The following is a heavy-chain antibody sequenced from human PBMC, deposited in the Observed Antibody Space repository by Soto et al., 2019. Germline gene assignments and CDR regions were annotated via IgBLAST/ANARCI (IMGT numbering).Heavy chain of an antibody. CDR1: GISFINHY. CDR2: INPYGSVT. J-gene: IGHJ6*02. Sequence: ASVKVSCKASGISFINHYVHWVRQAPGQGPEWMGGINPYGSVTVYAQKLQGRVTLTTDTSTSTAYMELTSLRSNDTAIYYCAMVDVYVTPSPQDVWGQGTTVTVSS. D-gene: IGHD3-16*01. V-gene: IGHV1-46*01. CDR3: AMVDVYVTPSPQDV.